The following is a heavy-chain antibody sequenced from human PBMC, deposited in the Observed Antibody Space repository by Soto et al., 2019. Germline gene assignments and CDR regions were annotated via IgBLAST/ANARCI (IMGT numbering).Heavy chain of an antibody. V-gene: IGHV3-33*01. CDR3: ARGRVDGGELDL. D-gene: IGHD1-26*01. Sequence: GGSLRLSCAASGFTFRTYGMYWVRQAPGKGLEWVAVIWYDASNKYYADYVKGRFTISRDNSENTLYLQMNSLRAEDTAVYYCARGRVDGGELDLWGQGTLVTVSS. J-gene: IGHJ4*02. CDR2: IWYDASNK. CDR1: GFTFRTYG.